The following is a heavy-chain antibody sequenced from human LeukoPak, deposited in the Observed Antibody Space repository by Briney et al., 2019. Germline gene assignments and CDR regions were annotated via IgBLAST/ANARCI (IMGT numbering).Heavy chain of an antibody. Sequence: SVKVSCKASGGTFSSYAISWVRQAPGQGLEWMGGIIPIFGTANYAQKFQGRVTITADESTSTAYMELSSLRSEDTAVYYCARDQGYCGGDCYSTFDYWGQGTQVTVSS. V-gene: IGHV1-69*01. CDR2: IIPIFGTA. CDR3: ARDQGYCGGDCYSTFDY. D-gene: IGHD2-21*02. J-gene: IGHJ4*02. CDR1: GGTFSSYA.